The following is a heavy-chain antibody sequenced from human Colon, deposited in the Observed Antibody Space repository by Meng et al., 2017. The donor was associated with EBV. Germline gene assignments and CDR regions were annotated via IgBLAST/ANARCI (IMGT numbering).Heavy chain of an antibody. CDR1: GDSISIHIHD. Sequence: APELCTPDDPLSRTCSVTGDSISIHIHDWAGIRQPQGRGLRWIGNIYSPGKTYYNPSLTSRVLMSMDTSKNQFFLNLRSVTAADTAVYYCARLNWGGNYGRAKNFDYGAQGTLVTVSS. D-gene: IGHD7-27*01. V-gene: IGHV4-39*07. CDR2: IYSPGKT. J-gene: IGHJ4*02. CDR3: ARLNWGGNYGRAKNFDY.